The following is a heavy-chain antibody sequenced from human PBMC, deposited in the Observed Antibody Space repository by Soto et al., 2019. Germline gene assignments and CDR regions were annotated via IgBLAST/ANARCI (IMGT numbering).Heavy chain of an antibody. CDR1: GFTFSSYA. Sequence: GGSLRLSCAASGFTFSSYAMNWVRQAPGKGLEWVSVISGSGGSTYYADSVKGRFTISRDNSKNTLYLQMNSLRAEDTAVYYWAKRAHGLSFDYGGQGTRVTVSS. CDR2: ISGSGGST. J-gene: IGHJ4*02. CDR3: AKRAHGLSFDY. V-gene: IGHV3-23*01.